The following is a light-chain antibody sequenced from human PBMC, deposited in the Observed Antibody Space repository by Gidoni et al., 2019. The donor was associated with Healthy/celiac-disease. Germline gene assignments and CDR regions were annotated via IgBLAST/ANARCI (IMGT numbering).Light chain of an antibody. CDR1: QSVLYSSNNKNY. V-gene: IGKV4-1*01. CDR2: WAS. J-gene: IGKJ1*01. CDR3: QQYYSTPPT. Sequence: DIVMTQSPDSLAVSLGERATINCKSSQSVLYSSNNKNYLAWYQQTPGQPPTLLIYWASTRESGVPDRFSGSGSGKDFTLTSSSLQAEDVAVYYCQQYYSTPPTFGQGTKVEIK.